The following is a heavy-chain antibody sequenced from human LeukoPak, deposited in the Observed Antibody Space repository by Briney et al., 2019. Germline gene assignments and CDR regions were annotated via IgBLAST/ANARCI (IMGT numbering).Heavy chain of an antibody. Sequence: GGSLRLSCAASGFTFSSYGMHWVRQAPGKGLEWVAFIRYDGSNKYYADSVKGRFTISRDNSKNTLYLQMNSLRAEDTAVYYCAKDGQSLVGATPIEFGYWGQGTLVTVSS. V-gene: IGHV3-30*02. CDR3: AKDGQSLVGATPIEFGY. CDR1: GFTFSSYG. J-gene: IGHJ4*02. CDR2: IRYDGSNK. D-gene: IGHD1-26*01.